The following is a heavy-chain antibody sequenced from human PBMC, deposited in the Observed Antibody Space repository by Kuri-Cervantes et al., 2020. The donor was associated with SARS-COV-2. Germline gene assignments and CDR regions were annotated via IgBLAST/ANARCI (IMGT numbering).Heavy chain of an antibody. CDR2: IYWNDDK. CDR3: AHGTVTTSRKYYFDY. J-gene: IGHJ4*02. CDR1: GFSLSTSGVG. D-gene: IGHD4-11*01. V-gene: IGHV2-5*01. Sequence: SGPTLVKPTQTLTLTCTFSGFSLSTSGVGVGWIRQPPGKALEWLALIYWNDDKRYSPSLKSRLTITKDTSKNQVVLTMTNMDPVDTATCYCAHGTVTTSRKYYFDYWGQGTLVTVSS.